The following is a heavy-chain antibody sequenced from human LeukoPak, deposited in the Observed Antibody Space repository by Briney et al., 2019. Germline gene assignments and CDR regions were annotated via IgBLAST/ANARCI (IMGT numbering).Heavy chain of an antibody. CDR1: GFTFSTYV. J-gene: IGHJ4*02. D-gene: IGHD6-6*01. V-gene: IGHV3-23*01. CDR2: ISESGGST. Sequence: PGGSLRLSCAPSGFTFSTYVMSWVRQAPGKGLEWVSAISESGGSTFYADSVKGRFTISRDNAKNSLYLQMNSLRAEDTAVYYCARERLPEYSSSFFDYWGQGTLVTVSS. CDR3: ARERLPEYSSSFFDY.